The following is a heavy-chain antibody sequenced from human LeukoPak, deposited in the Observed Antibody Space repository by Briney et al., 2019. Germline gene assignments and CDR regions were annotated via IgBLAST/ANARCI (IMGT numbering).Heavy chain of an antibody. V-gene: IGHV3-23*01. CDR3: ARGRGSSRYYFDY. D-gene: IGHD1-26*01. CDR1: GFTFGSYA. CDR2: VSASGPNT. J-gene: IGHJ4*02. Sequence: GGSLRLSCAASGFTFGSYAMGWVRQAPGKGLEWVSAVSASGPNTYYADSVKGRFTVSRDNSKNTLYLQMSSLRADDTAVYYCARGRGSSRYYFDYWGRGTLVTVSS.